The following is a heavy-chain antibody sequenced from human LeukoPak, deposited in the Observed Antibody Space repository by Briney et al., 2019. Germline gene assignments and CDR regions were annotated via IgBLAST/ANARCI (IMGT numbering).Heavy chain of an antibody. CDR3: ARGDSDYGDY. CDR1: GGSFSGYY. D-gene: IGHD3-10*01. V-gene: IGHV4-59*01. CDR2: IYYSGST. Sequence: SETLSLTCAVYGGSFSGYYWSWIRQPPGKGLEWIGYIYYSGSTNYNPSLKSRVTISVDTSKNQFSLKLSSVTAADTAVYYCARGDSDYGDYWGQGTLVTVSS. J-gene: IGHJ4*02.